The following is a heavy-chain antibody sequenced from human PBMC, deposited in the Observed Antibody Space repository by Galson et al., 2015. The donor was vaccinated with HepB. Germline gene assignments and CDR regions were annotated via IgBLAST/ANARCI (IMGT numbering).Heavy chain of an antibody. CDR3: ARVSTTTGVDP. CDR1: GGSFSGYY. Sequence: QVQLQESGPGLVKPSETLSLTCAVYGGSFSGYYWSWIRQPPGKGLEWIGEINHSGSTNYNPSLKSRVTISVDTSKNQFPLRLRSVTATDTAVYYCARVSTTTGVDPWGQGTLVTVSS. D-gene: IGHD5/OR15-5a*01. J-gene: IGHJ5*02. V-gene: IGHV4-34*10. CDR2: INHSGST.